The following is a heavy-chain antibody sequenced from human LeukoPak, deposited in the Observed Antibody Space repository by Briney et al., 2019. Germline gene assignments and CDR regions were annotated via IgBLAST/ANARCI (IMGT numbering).Heavy chain of an antibody. CDR1: GFTFGSYD. J-gene: IGHJ4*02. V-gene: IGHV3-33*01. D-gene: IGHD3/OR15-3a*01. CDR3: ATHKDWTFDY. Sequence: QTGGSLRLSCAASGFTFGSYDMHWVRQAPGKGLEWVAVIWYDGSNKYYADSVKGRSTISRDISKNTLYLQMNSLRAEDTAVYYCATHKDWTFDYWGQGTLVTVSS. CDR2: IWYDGSNK.